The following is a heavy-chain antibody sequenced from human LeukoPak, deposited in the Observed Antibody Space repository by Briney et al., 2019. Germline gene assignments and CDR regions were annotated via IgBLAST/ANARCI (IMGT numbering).Heavy chain of an antibody. D-gene: IGHD6-19*01. CDR3: ARLPYSSGWYRYYYMDV. J-gene: IGHJ6*03. V-gene: IGHV5-51*01. CDR2: IYPGDSDT. CDR1: GYSFTSYW. Sequence: GESLKISCKGSGYSFTSYWIGWVRQMPGKGLEWMGIIYPGDSDTRYSPSFQCQVTISADKSISTAYLQWSSLKASDTAMYYCARLPYSSGWYRYYYMDVWGKGTTVTVSS.